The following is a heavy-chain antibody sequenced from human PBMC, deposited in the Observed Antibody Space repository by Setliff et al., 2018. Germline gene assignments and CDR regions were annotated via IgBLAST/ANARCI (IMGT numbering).Heavy chain of an antibody. V-gene: IGHV3-74*03. CDR2: IGTDGSGT. D-gene: IGHD2-21*01. J-gene: IGHJ4*02. CDR1: GFSFANYA. CDR3: ARVIVGGGNTPFDL. Sequence: GGSLRLSCAASGFSFANYAMHWVRQVPGKGLVWVSRIGTDGSGTEYADSVKGRFTVSRDNAKNTLYLQMNRLRAEDTGVYYCARVIVGGGNTPFDLWGQGTLVTVSS.